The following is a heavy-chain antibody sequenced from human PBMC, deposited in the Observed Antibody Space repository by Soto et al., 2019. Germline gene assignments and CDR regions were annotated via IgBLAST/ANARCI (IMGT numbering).Heavy chain of an antibody. CDR2: IYHSGTT. CDR3: ARGRVYGDYRVRRAGGKNRLTNWFDP. CDR1: GGSISSGGYY. D-gene: IGHD4-17*01. J-gene: IGHJ5*02. Sequence: SETLSLTCTVSGGSISSGGYYWSWIRQHPGKGLEWIGYIYHSGTTYYNPSLKSRVTISVDTSKNQFSLKLSSVTAADTAVYYCARGRVYGDYRVRRAGGKNRLTNWFDPWGQGTLVTVSS. V-gene: IGHV4-31*03.